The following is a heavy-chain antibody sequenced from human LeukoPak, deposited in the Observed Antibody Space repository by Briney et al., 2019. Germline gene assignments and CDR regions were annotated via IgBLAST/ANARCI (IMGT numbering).Heavy chain of an antibody. CDR1: GGSSSGYY. CDR2: INHSGST. Sequence: SETLSLTCAVYGGSSSGYYWSWIRQPPGKGLEWIGEINHSGSTNYNPSLKSRVTISVDTSKNQFSLKLSSVTAADTAVYYCAREGYCSGGSCYDAFDIWGQGTMVTVSS. V-gene: IGHV4-34*01. J-gene: IGHJ3*02. D-gene: IGHD2-15*01. CDR3: AREGYCSGGSCYDAFDI.